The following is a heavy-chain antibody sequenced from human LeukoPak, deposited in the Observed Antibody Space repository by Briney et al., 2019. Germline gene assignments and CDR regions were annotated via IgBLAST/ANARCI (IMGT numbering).Heavy chain of an antibody. CDR1: GFTFSSYA. CDR2: ISYDGSNK. CDR3: ARDSGYGYMVFDY. Sequence: GGSLRLSCAASGFTFSSYAMHWVRQAPGKGLEWVAVISYDGSNKYYADSVKGRFTISRDNSKNTLYLQMNSLRAEDTAVYYCARDSGYGYMVFDYWGQGTLVTVSS. V-gene: IGHV3-30*14. J-gene: IGHJ4*02. D-gene: IGHD5-18*01.